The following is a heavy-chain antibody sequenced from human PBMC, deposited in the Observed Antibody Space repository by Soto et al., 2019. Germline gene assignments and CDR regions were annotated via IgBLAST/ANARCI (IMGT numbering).Heavy chain of an antibody. CDR3: VQGRYRTMATPLDH. CDR1: GFTFDNCG. D-gene: IGHD2-15*01. J-gene: IGHJ4*02. V-gene: IGHV3-9*01. Sequence: EVQLVESGGGLVQPGRSLRLSCAASGFTFDNCGMHWVRQAPGKGLEWVAGISWDSSTIGYADSVKGRFIIARDDAKISLYLQMDSLRGEDTALYYCVQGRYRTMATPLDHWGQGTQVIVSS. CDR2: ISWDSSTI.